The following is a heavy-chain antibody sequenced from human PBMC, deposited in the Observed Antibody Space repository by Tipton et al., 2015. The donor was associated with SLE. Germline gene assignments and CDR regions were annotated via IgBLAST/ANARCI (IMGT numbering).Heavy chain of an antibody. CDR3: ARAPTISVAGTTDPFGMDV. J-gene: IGHJ6*02. CDR2: ISSTGIYI. CDR1: GFTFSYYN. Sequence: GSLRLSCTASGFTFSYYNMNWVRQAPGEGLEWVSSISSTGIYIYNADSLKGRFTISRDNAKNSLYLQMRSLRVEDTGIYNCARAPTISVAGTTDPFGMDVWGPGTRVTVSS. D-gene: IGHD6-19*01. V-gene: IGHV3-21*01.